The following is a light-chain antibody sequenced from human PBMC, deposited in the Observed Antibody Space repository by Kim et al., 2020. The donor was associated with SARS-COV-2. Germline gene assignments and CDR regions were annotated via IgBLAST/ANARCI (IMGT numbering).Light chain of an antibody. CDR3: LLSYGGTWV. J-gene: IGLJ3*02. Sequence: PGGTVTLTCTSVTGEFTRGHHPTWFQQKPGQAPRTLVSCVSSKPSWTPARFSGSLLGGKAALTLSGVLPEDEADYYCLLSYGGTWVFGGGTQLTVL. V-gene: IGLV7-43*01. CDR1: TGEFTRGHH. CDR2: CVS.